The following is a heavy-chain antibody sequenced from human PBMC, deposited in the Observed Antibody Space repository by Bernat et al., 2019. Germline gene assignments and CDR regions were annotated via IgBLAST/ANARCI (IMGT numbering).Heavy chain of an antibody. Sequence: QVQLVESGGGLVKPGGSLRLSCAASGFTFSDYYMSWIRQAPGKGLEWVSYISSSSSYTNYADSVKGRFTISRDNAKNSLYLQMNSLRAEDTAVYYCAGVQRGIVATITHDAFDIWGQGTMVTVSS. V-gene: IGHV3-11*05. CDR1: GFTFSDYY. J-gene: IGHJ3*02. CDR3: AGVQRGIVATITHDAFDI. D-gene: IGHD5-12*01. CDR2: ISSSSSYT.